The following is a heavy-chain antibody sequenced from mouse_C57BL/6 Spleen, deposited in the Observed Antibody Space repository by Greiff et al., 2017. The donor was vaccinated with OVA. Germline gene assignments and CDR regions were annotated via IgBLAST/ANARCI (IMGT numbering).Heavy chain of an antibody. J-gene: IGHJ1*03. D-gene: IGHD1-1*01. V-gene: IGHV1-52*01. CDR3: ARVGYFCNGSSDGYFDG. CDR2: IDPSDSDT. CDR1: GYTFTSYW. Sequence: QVQLQQPGAELVRPGSSVKLSCKASGYTFTSYWLHWVKQRPIQGLEWIGNIDPSDSDTHYNQKFKDKATLTVDKSSSTAYMQLSSLTSEDSAVYYWARVGYFCNGSSDGYFDGWGKGTTVTVSA.